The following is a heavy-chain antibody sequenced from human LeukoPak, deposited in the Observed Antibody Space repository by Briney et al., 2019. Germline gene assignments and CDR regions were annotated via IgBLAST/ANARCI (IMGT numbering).Heavy chain of an antibody. CDR2: INHSGST. CDR1: GGSISSYY. Sequence: SETLSLTCTVSGGSISSYYWSWIRQPPGKGLEWIGEINHSGSTNYNPSLKSRVTISVDTSKNQFSLKLSSVTAADTAVYYCARNNSGSGSYYGFDYWGQGTLVTVSS. CDR3: ARNNSGSGSYYGFDY. V-gene: IGHV4-34*01. J-gene: IGHJ4*02. D-gene: IGHD3-10*01.